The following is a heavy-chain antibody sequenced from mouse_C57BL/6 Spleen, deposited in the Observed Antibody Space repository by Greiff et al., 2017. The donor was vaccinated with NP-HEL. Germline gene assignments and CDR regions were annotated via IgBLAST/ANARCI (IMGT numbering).Heavy chain of an antibody. CDR2: IYPSDSET. J-gene: IGHJ1*03. V-gene: IGHV1-61*01. CDR3: ARRYYAGYCDV. CDR1: GYTFTSYW. Sequence: QVQLQQPGAELVRPGSSVKLSCKASGYTFTSYWMDWVKQRPGQGLEWIGNIYPSDSETHYNQKFKDKATLTVDKSSSTAYMQLSSLTSEDSAVYYCARRYYAGYCDVWGTGTTVTVSS. D-gene: IGHD1-1*01.